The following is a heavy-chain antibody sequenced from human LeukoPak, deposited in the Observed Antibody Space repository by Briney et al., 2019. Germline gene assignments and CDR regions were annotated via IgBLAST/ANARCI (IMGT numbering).Heavy chain of an antibody. CDR2: INPNSGGT. CDR1: GYTFTGYY. D-gene: IGHD3-3*01. Sequence: ASVKVSCKASGYTFTGYYMHWVRQAPGPGLEWMGWINPNSGGTNYAQKFQGRVTMTRDTSISTAYMELSRLRSDDTAVYYCARGPSRTRVVTFDYWGQGTLVTVSS. V-gene: IGHV1-2*02. J-gene: IGHJ4*02. CDR3: ARGPSRTRVVTFDY.